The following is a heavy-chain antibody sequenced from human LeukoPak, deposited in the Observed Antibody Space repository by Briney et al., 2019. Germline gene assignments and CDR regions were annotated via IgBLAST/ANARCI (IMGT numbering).Heavy chain of an antibody. V-gene: IGHV3-53*01. CDR2: IYSGGNT. Sequence: GGSLRLSRAASRFTASRNCMTWVRHAPGKGLECVSLIYSGGNTYYADSVKGRFTISRDNSENTLYLQMNSLRAEDTALYYCASRPHGDYAVFDYWGQGTLVTVSS. CDR1: RFTASRNC. CDR3: ASRPHGDYAVFDY. D-gene: IGHD4-17*01. J-gene: IGHJ4*02.